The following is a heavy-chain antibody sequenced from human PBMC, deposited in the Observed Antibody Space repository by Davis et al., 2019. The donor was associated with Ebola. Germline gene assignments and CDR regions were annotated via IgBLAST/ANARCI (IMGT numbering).Heavy chain of an antibody. V-gene: IGHV3-33*08. CDR3: ARDSGSYYPSWFDP. CDR2: IWYDGSNK. J-gene: IGHJ5*02. Sequence: GESLKISCAASGFTFSSYAMSWVRQAPGKGLEWVAVIWYDGSNKYYADSVKGRFTISRDNSKNTLYLQMNSLRAEDTAVYYCARDSGSYYPSWFDPWGQGTLVTVSS. D-gene: IGHD1-26*01. CDR1: GFTFSSYA.